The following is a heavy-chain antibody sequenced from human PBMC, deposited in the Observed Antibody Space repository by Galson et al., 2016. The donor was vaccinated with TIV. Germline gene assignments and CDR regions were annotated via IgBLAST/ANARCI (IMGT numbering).Heavy chain of an antibody. CDR2: ISAGGGRT. V-gene: IGHV3-23*01. D-gene: IGHD3-22*01. CDR3: AKMDSSGFDYVRRFDF. Sequence: SLRLSCAASGFTFSSFAMSWVRQAPGKGLEWVSLISAGGGRTNYADSVKGRFTISRDNPKNTLYLQMSGLRADDTAVYFCAKMDSSGFDYVRRFDFWGQGTLATVSS. J-gene: IGHJ4*02. CDR1: GFTFSSFA.